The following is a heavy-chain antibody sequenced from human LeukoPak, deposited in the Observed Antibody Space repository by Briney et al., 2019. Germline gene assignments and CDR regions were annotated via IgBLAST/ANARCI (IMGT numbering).Heavy chain of an antibody. D-gene: IGHD6-19*01. CDR3: ARAIAVAHFDY. CDR1: GFTFDDYA. CDR2: ISGDGGST. V-gene: IGHV3-43*02. J-gene: IGHJ4*02. Sequence: GGSLRLSCAASGFTFDDYAMHWVRQAPGKGLEWVSLISGDGGSTYYADSVRGRFTISRDNAKNSLYLQMNSLRAEDTAVYYCARAIAVAHFDYWGQGTLVTVSS.